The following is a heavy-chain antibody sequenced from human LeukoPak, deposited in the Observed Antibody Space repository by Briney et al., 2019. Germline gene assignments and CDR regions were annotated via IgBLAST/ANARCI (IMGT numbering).Heavy chain of an antibody. V-gene: IGHV4-38-2*02. CDR1: GYSISSGSY. CDR2: IYQSGGT. CDR3: AGSTSRRHDAFEI. Sequence: PSETLSLTCTVPGYSISSGSYWACIRQPPGKGRGWIAIIYQSGGTSQNPSLNSRITISLGPSRKHFSRRLTSVTAADTAIYYCAGSTSRRHDAFEIWGQGTKVTVFS. D-gene: IGHD1-1*01. J-gene: IGHJ3*02.